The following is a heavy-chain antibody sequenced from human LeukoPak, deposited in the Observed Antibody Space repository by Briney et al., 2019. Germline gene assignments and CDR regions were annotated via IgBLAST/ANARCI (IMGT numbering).Heavy chain of an antibody. V-gene: IGHV4-34*01. CDR2: INHSGST. Sequence: SETLSLTCAVYGGSLSGYYWSWIRQLPGKGLEWIGEINHSGSTNYNPSLKSRVTISVDTSKNQFSLKLSSVTAADTAVYYCASAGRGWLRAGGFDPWGQGTLVTVSS. CDR3: ASAGRGWLRAGGFDP. D-gene: IGHD5-12*01. J-gene: IGHJ5*02. CDR1: GGSLSGYY.